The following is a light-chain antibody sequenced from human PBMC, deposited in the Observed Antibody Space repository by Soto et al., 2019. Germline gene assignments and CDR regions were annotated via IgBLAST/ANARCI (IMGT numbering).Light chain of an antibody. CDR1: QSVSSSY. V-gene: IGKV3-20*01. CDR3: QQYGNSPLT. J-gene: IGKJ1*01. CDR2: GAS. Sequence: EIVLTQSPGTLSLSPGERATLSCRASQSVSSSYLAWYQQKPGQAPRLLIYGASSRATGIPDRFSGSGSGTDFTLTIRRLEHEDFAVYYCQQYGNSPLTFGQGNKVEIK.